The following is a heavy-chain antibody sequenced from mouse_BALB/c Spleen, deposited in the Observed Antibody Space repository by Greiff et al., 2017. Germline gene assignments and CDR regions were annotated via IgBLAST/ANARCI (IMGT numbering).Heavy chain of an antibody. CDR3: ASYYGSYYFDY. D-gene: IGHD1-1*01. J-gene: IGHJ2*01. CDR1: GFNIKDTY. V-gene: IGHV14-3*02. Sequence: VQLKESGAELVKPGASVKLSCTASGFNIKDTYMHWVKQRPEQGLEWIGRIDPANGNTKYDPKFQGKATITADTSSNTAYLQLSSLTSEDTAVYYCASYYGSYYFDYWGQGTTLTVSS. CDR2: IDPANGNT.